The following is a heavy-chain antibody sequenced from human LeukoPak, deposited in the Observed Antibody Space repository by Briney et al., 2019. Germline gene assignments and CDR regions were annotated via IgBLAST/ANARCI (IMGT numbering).Heavy chain of an antibody. CDR3: ARWPISTGTHSKFDP. Sequence: SVKVSCKASGGTFSSYAISWVRQAPGQGLEWMGRIIPILGIANHAQKFQGRVTITADKSTSTAYMELSSLRSEDTAVYYCARWPISTGTHSKFDPWGQGTLVTVSS. CDR1: GGTFSSYA. D-gene: IGHD1-1*01. J-gene: IGHJ5*02. V-gene: IGHV1-69*04. CDR2: IIPILGIA.